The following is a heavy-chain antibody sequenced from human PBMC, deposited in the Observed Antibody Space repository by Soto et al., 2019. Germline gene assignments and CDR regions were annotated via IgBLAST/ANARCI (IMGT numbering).Heavy chain of an antibody. CDR3: ANAPTNIVAQRFDY. V-gene: IGHV3-66*01. J-gene: IGHJ4*02. Sequence: PGGSLRLSCAASGLTVSSNYMSWVRQAPGKGLEWVSVIYSGGSTYYADSVKGRFTISRDNSKNTLYLQMNSLRSEDTAVYYCANAPTNIVAQRFDYWGQGTLVTVSS. D-gene: IGHD5-12*01. CDR1: GLTVSSNY. CDR2: IYSGGST.